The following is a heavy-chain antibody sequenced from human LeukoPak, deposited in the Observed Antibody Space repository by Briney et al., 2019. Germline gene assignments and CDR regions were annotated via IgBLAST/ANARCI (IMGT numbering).Heavy chain of an antibody. J-gene: IGHJ4*02. CDR1: GGSISSSSYY. Sequence: SETLSLTCTVSGGSISSSSYYWGWVRQPPGKGLEWIGSIYYSGSTYYNPSLKSRVTISVDTSKNQFSLKLSSVTAADTAVYYCASLDYGDYIRFDYWGQGTLVTVSS. CDR3: ASLDYGDYIRFDY. V-gene: IGHV4-39*07. D-gene: IGHD4-17*01. CDR2: IYYSGST.